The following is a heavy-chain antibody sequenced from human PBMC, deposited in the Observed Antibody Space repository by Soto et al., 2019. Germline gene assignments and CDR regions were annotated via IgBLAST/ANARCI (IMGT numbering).Heavy chain of an antibody. V-gene: IGHV5-51*01. Sequence: PGESLKISCNGSGYSFTIYCIGLVLQMPGKGLEWMGIIYPGDSDTRYSPSFQGQVTISADKSISTAYLQWSSLKASDTAMYYCASTIFGVANYYYYGMDVWGQGTTVTVSS. CDR2: IYPGDSDT. CDR3: ASTIFGVANYYYYGMDV. CDR1: GYSFTIYC. J-gene: IGHJ6*02. D-gene: IGHD3-3*01.